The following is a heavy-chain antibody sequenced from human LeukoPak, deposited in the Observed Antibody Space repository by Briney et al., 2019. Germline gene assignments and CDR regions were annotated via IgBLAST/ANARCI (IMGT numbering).Heavy chain of an antibody. CDR3: AREGGIARPPYLYYYIDV. J-gene: IGHJ6*03. D-gene: IGHD6-6*01. CDR1: GYTFNNHD. CDR2: INTYSANT. V-gene: IGHV1-18*01. Sequence: APVKVSCKASGYTFNNHDINWVRQAPGRGLEWMGWINTYSANTNYAQEFQDRVIMTTDTSTSTAYMELRSLRFDDTAVYYCAREGGIARPPYLYYYIDVWGKGTTVTVSS.